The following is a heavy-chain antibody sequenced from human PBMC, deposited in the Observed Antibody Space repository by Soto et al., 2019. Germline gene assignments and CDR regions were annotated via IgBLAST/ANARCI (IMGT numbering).Heavy chain of an antibody. Sequence: PXETLCLTCTVSGCSISSYYWGWIRQPPGKGLEWIGYIYYSGSTNYNPSLKSRVTISVDTSKNQFSLKLSSVTAADTAVYYCAREIVVVVPAAIGYWFDHWGQGTLVTVSS. J-gene: IGHJ5*02. D-gene: IGHD2-2*02. CDR3: AREIVVVVPAAIGYWFDH. V-gene: IGHV4-59*01. CDR2: IYYSGST. CDR1: GCSISSYY.